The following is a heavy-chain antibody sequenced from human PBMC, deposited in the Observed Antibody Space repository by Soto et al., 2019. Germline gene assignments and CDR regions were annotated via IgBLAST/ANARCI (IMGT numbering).Heavy chain of an antibody. V-gene: IGHV4-59*01. CDR3: ARAYGSGDHWDY. CDR1: GCSISSYY. Sequence: SETLALTCTVSGCSISSYYWSWIRQPPGKGLEWIGYIYYSGSTNYNPSLKSRVTISVDTSKNQFSLKLSSVTAADTAVYYCARAYGSGDHWDYWGQGTLVRVSS. CDR2: IYYSGST. D-gene: IGHD3-10*01. J-gene: IGHJ4*02.